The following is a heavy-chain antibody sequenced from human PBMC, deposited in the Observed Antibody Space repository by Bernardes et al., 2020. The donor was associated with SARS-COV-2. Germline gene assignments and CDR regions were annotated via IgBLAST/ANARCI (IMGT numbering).Heavy chain of an antibody. J-gene: IGHJ4*02. D-gene: IGHD4-17*01. CDR1: GFIFSKNG. CDR2: IWYDVSKK. V-gene: IGHV3-33*06. CDR3: AKVGGTETNLYSDY. Sequence: GGSLRLSCEVSGFIFSKNGMHWVRQAPGKVLEWVAVIWYDVSKKYYADSVKGRFTISRDDSKNTVFLQMNSLRAEDTAVYYCAKVGGTETNLYSDYWGQGTLVTVSS.